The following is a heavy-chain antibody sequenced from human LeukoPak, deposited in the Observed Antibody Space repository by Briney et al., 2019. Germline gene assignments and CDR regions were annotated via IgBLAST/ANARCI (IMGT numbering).Heavy chain of an antibody. CDR1: GFTFSDYY. J-gene: IGHJ6*02. CDR2: ISSSSSYT. V-gene: IGHV3-11*06. Sequence: GGSLRLSCAASGFTFSDYYMSWIRQAPGKGLEWVSYISSSSSYTSYADSVKGRFTISRDNAKNSLYLQMNSLRAEDTAVYYCARELDDFWSGPPKSYGMDVWGQGTTVTVSS. D-gene: IGHD3-3*01. CDR3: ARELDDFWSGPPKSYGMDV.